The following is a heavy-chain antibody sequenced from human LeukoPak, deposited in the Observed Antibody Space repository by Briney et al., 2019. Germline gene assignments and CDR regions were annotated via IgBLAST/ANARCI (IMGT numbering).Heavy chain of an antibody. CDR3: ARAGVWDYSDSSGYHNAAFDI. CDR2: INPSSGGT. Sequence: ASVKVSCKAFGYTFTSYYMDWVRQAPGQGLEWMGWINPSSGGTNYAQKFQGRVTVTRDTSISTAYMDLSRLRSDDTAVYYCARAGVWDYSDSSGYHNAAFDIWGQGTMVTVSS. V-gene: IGHV1-2*02. CDR1: GYTFTSYY. D-gene: IGHD3-22*01. J-gene: IGHJ3*02.